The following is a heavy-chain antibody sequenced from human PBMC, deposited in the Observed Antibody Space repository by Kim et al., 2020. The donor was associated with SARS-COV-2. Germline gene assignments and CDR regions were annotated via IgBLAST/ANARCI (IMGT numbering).Heavy chain of an antibody. CDR2: ISWNSGSI. CDR3: AKDMRSSWSGYIPPHYYYGMDV. CDR1: GFTFDDYA. Sequence: GGSLRLSCAASGFTFDDYAMHWVRQAPGKGLEWVSGISWNSGSIGYADSVKGRFTISRDNAKNSLYLQMNSLRAEDTALYYCAKDMRSSWSGYIPPHYYYGMDVWGQGTTVTVSS. J-gene: IGHJ6*02. V-gene: IGHV3-9*01. D-gene: IGHD3-3*01.